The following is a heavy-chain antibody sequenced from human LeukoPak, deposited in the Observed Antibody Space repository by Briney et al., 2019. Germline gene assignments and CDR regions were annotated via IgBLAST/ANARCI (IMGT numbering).Heavy chain of an antibody. V-gene: IGHV3-53*01. J-gene: IGHJ4*02. CDR3: AGDKTTGGWYEIDY. Sequence: GGSLRLSCAASGFSVSSNYMIWVRQGPGKGLECVSVVSNDGDTYYADSVKGRFTISRDTSKNTVSLQMNSLRAEDTAVYYCAGDKTTGGWYEIDYWGQGTLVTVSS. CDR1: GFSVSSNY. D-gene: IGHD6-19*01. CDR2: VSNDGDT.